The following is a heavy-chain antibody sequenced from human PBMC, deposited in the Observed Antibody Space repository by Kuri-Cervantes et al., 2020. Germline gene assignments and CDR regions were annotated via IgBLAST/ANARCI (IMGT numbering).Heavy chain of an antibody. V-gene: IGHV1-69*13. CDR2: IIPIFGTA. CDR3: ARGGYSYGADAFDI. Sequence: SVKVSCKASGGTFSSYAISWVRQAPGQGFEWMGGIIPIFGTANYAQKFQGRVTITADESTSTAYMELSSLRSEDTAVYYCARGGYSYGADAFDIWGQGTMVTVSS. J-gene: IGHJ3*02. CDR1: GGTFSSYA. D-gene: IGHD5-18*01.